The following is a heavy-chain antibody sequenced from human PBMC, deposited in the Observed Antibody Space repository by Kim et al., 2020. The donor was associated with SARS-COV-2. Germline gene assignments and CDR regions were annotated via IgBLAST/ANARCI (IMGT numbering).Heavy chain of an antibody. Sequence: GGSLRLSCTASGFTFGDYAMSWFRQAPGKGLEWVGFIRSKAYGGTTEYAASVKGRFTISRDDSKNIAYLQMNSLKTEDTAVYYCTRGADRYCSSTSCYGVYWGQGTLVTVSS. V-gene: IGHV3-49*03. CDR2: IRSKAYGGTT. CDR3: TRGADRYCSSTSCYGVY. J-gene: IGHJ4*02. D-gene: IGHD2-2*01. CDR1: GFTFGDYA.